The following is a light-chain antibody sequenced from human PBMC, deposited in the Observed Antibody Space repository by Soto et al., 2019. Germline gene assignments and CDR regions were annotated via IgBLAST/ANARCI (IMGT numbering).Light chain of an antibody. CDR2: KAS. CDR1: QSISSR. CDR3: QQYDSYSWT. Sequence: DIQMTQSPSTLSASVGDRVTITCRASQSISSRLAWYQQKPGKVPKLLIYKASSLESGVPSRFSGSGSGTEFTLTISSLQPDDFVTYYCQQYDSYSWTFGQGTKVEI. J-gene: IGKJ1*01. V-gene: IGKV1-5*03.